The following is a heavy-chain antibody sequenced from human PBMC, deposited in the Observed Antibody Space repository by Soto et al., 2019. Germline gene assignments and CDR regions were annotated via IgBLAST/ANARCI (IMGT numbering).Heavy chain of an antibody. Sequence: SVKVSCKASGYTFTSYYIHWVRQAPGQGLEWMGWINPITGGTNYAPKFQGRVTMTRDTSITTAYMELSRLRSDDTAVYYCARNYYDSSDRDYLDYWGQGTPVTAPQ. CDR2: INPITGGT. D-gene: IGHD3-22*01. CDR1: GYTFTSYY. J-gene: IGHJ4*02. V-gene: IGHV1-2*02. CDR3: ARNYYDSSDRDYLDY.